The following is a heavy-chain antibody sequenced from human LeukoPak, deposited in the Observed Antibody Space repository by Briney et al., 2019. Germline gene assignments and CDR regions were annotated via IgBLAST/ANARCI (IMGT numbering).Heavy chain of an antibody. CDR2: ISAYNGNT. CDR1: GYTFTSYG. J-gene: IGHJ4*02. CDR3: ARDPPPGRWFGEFQHYFDY. D-gene: IGHD3-10*01. Sequence: ASVKVSCKASGYTFTSYGISWVRQAPGRGLEWMEWISAYNGNTNYAQKLQGRVTMTTDTSTSTAYMELRSLRSDDTAVYYCARDPPPGRWFGEFQHYFDYWGQGTLVTVSS. V-gene: IGHV1-18*01.